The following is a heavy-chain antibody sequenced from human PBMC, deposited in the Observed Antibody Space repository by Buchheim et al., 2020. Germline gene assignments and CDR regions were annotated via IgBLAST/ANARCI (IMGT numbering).Heavy chain of an antibody. CDR3: ARRIAAAGTGNWFDP. J-gene: IGHJ5*02. CDR1: GGSISSYY. V-gene: IGHV4-59*08. CDR2: IYYSGST. D-gene: IGHD6-13*01. Sequence: QVQLQESGPGLVKPSETLSLTCTVSGGSISSYYWSWIRQPPGKGLEWIGYIYYSGSTNYNPSLKSRVTISVDTSKNQFSLKLSSVTAADTAVYYCARRIAAAGTGNWFDPGGQGTL.